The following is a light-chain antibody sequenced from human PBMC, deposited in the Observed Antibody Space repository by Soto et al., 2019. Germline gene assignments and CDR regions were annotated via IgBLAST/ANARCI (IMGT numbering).Light chain of an antibody. Sequence: EILLTQSPATLSLSPGDRATLSCGASHSVSSSYLAWYQQKPGLAPRLLIYDASSRATGIPDRFSGSGSGTDFTLTISRLEPEDFAVYYCQQYGSSPFTFGGGTKVDIK. V-gene: IGKV3D-20*01. CDR1: HSVSSSY. CDR3: QQYGSSPFT. J-gene: IGKJ4*01. CDR2: DAS.